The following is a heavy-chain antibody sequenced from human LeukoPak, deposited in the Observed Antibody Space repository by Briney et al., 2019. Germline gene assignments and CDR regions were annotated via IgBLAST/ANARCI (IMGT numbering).Heavy chain of an antibody. CDR2: IYYSGST. CDR3: AARDSSGPYNAFDI. D-gene: IGHD3-22*01. V-gene: IGHV4-39*07. J-gene: IGHJ3*02. Sequence: SETLSLTCTVSGGSISSSSYYWGWIRQPPGKGLEWIGSIYYSGSTNYNPSLKSRVTISVDTSKNQFSLKLSSVTAADTAVYYCAARDSSGPYNAFDIWGQGTMVTVSS. CDR1: GGSISSSSYY.